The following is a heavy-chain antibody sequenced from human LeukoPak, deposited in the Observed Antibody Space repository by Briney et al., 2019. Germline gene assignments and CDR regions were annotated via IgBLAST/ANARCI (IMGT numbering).Heavy chain of an antibody. CDR1: GYTFTSYG. CDR2: ISAYNGNT. D-gene: IGHD3-9*01. CDR3: ARLISLRGGYDILTSWFDP. J-gene: IGHJ5*02. V-gene: IGHV1-18*01. Sequence: GASVKVSCKASGYTFTSYGISWVRQAPGQGLEWMGWISAYNGNTNYAQKLQGRVTMTTDTSTSTAYMELRSLRSDDTAVYYCARLISLRGGYDILTSWFDPWGQGTLVTVSS.